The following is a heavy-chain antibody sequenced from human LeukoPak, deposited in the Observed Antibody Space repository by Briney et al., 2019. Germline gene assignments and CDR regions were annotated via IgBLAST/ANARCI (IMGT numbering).Heavy chain of an antibody. CDR1: GYTFTSYD. D-gene: IGHD3-3*01. J-gene: IGHJ4*02. CDR3: ARVCWSGYYFLCY. Sequence: ASVKVSCKGSGYTFTSYDINWVRQATGQGLEWMGWMNPNSGNTGYAQKFQGRVTMTRNTSISTAYMELSSLRSEDTAVYYCARVCWSGYYFLCYWGQGTLVTVSS. V-gene: IGHV1-8*01. CDR2: MNPNSGNT.